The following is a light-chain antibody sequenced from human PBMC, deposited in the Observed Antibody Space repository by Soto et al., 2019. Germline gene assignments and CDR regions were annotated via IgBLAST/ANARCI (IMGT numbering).Light chain of an antibody. V-gene: IGKV1-33*01. CDR2: DAS. J-gene: IGKJ5*01. Sequence: FLPPPVGDRVTITCQASQDINNYVNWYQQKPGKAPKLLIFDASTLKTGVPSRFSGSGSGTDFSFSISSLHPEDIATYYCQQSNDLVSFGQGTRLEIK. CDR1: QDINNY. CDR3: QQSNDLVS.